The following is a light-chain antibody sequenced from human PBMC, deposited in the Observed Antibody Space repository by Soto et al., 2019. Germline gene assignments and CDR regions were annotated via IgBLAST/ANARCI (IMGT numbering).Light chain of an antibody. Sequence: SALTQPASVSGSPGQSIAISCTGTSSDVGGYNYVSWYQQHPGKTPNLMIYDVSNRPSGVSNRFSGSKSGNTASLTISGLQDEDEADYYCSSYSSSSTWVFGGGTKLTVL. CDR2: DVS. J-gene: IGLJ3*02. V-gene: IGLV2-14*01. CDR1: SSDVGGYNY. CDR3: SSYSSSSTWV.